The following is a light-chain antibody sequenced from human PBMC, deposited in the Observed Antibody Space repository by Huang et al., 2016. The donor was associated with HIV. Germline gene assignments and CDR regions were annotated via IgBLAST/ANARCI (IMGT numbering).Light chain of an antibody. CDR3: QQYFTTPPWS. CDR1: QPISNS. Sequence: DIQMTQSPFSLSASIGDRVTVTCRASQPISNSLAWYQQKPGQAPKLLLYSASRLKSGVPSGFSGSGSGTTYSLPISSLRPEDFATYHCQQYFTTPPWSFGQGTKLEIK. CDR2: SAS. V-gene: IGKV1-NL1*01. J-gene: IGKJ2*01.